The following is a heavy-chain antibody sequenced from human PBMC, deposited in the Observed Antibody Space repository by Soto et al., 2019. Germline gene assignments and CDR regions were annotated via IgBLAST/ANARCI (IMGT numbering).Heavy chain of an antibody. J-gene: IGHJ4*02. CDR3: AGAQTPTESDY. D-gene: IGHD4-4*01. V-gene: IGHV1-18*01. CDR2: FNTYNGNT. Sequence: QVQLVQSGAEVKKPGASVKVSCKASGYTCTSYGITWVRPAPGQGLEWMGWFNTYNGNTNYAQKCQGRVTMTTDTSTSTAHMELRSLRTDDTAVYYCAGAQTPTESDYWGQGTVVTVSS. CDR1: GYTCTSYG.